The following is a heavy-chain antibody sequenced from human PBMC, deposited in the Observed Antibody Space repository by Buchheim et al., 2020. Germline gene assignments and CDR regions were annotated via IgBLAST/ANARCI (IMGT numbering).Heavy chain of an antibody. D-gene: IGHD4-23*01. CDR3: ARVNYGGKKYFDL. J-gene: IGHJ2*01. CDR1: GGSFSGYY. CDR2: INHSGST. Sequence: QVQLQQWGAGLLKPSETLSLTCAVYGGSFSGYYWSWIRQPPGKGLEWIGEINHSGSTNYNPSPTSRITISINTSKNQFSLKLSSVTAADAAVYYCARVNYGGKKYFDLWGRGTL. V-gene: IGHV4-34*01.